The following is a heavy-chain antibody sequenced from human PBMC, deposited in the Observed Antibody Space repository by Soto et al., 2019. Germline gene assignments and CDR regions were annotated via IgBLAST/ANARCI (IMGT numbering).Heavy chain of an antibody. CDR3: AREPATAKPEGVDF. D-gene: IGHD1-1*01. CDR2: INPNSGGT. CDR1: GYTFSDYY. Sequence: SVKVSCKASGYTFSDYYIHWVRQAPGQGLEWMGWINPNSGGTKYAPKFQGGVTMTRDTSITTAYMELSRLRSGDTAVYYCAREPATAKPEGVDFWGQGTLVTAPQ. J-gene: IGHJ4*02. V-gene: IGHV1-2*02.